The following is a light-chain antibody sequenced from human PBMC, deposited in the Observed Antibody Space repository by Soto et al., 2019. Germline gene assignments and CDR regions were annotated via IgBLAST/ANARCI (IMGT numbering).Light chain of an antibody. CDR2: GAS. J-gene: IGKJ1*01. CDR3: QQYNNWPWWT. Sequence: EIVMTQSPATLSVSPGERATLSCRARQSVSSNLAWYQQKPGQAPRLLIYGASTRATGIPARFSGSGSGTEFTLTISSLQSEDFAVYYCQQYNNWPWWTFGQGTKVELK. CDR1: QSVSSN. V-gene: IGKV3-15*01.